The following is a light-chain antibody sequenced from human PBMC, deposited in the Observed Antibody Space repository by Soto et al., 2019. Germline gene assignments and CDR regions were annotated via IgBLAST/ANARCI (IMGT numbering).Light chain of an antibody. CDR3: RSYAGSNNLV. V-gene: IGLV2-8*01. Sequence: QSVLTQPPSASGSPGQSVTISCTGTSSDVGAYNFVSWYQQHPGKAPKLMIYGVIKRPSGVPDRFSRSKYCNKASMTFSGVHAEHEADYQCRSYAGSNNLVFGGGTKLTVL. CDR1: SSDVGAYNF. J-gene: IGLJ2*01. CDR2: GVI.